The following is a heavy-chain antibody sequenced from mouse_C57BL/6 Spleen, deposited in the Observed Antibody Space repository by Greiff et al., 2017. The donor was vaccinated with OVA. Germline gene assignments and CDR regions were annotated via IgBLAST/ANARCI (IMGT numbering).Heavy chain of an antibody. V-gene: IGHV3-8*01. J-gene: IGHJ4*01. CDR3: ARYRGGTGKDYAMDY. CDR2: ISYSGST. Sequence: EVKLVESGPGLAKPSQTLSLTCSVTGYSITSDYWNWIRKFPGNKLEYMGYISYSGSTYYNPSLKSRISITRDTSKNQYYLQLNSVTTEDTATYYCARYRGGTGKDYAMDYWGQGTSVTVSS. D-gene: IGHD4-1*01. CDR1: GYSITSDY.